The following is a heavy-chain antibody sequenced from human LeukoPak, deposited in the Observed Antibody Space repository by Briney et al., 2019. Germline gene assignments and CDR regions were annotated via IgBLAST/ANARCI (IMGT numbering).Heavy chain of an antibody. CDR1: GLTFINFG. CDR2: IDYSGGDT. Sequence: GGSLRLSCAASGLTFINFGMTWVRQAPGKGLEWVSSIDYSGGDTHYADSVKGRFTISRDNGKNSLYLQMNSLRAEDTAVYFCARDRSDGYNKNDFWGQGTLVTVSS. V-gene: IGHV3-23*01. CDR3: ARDRSDGYNKNDF. D-gene: IGHD5-24*01. J-gene: IGHJ4*02.